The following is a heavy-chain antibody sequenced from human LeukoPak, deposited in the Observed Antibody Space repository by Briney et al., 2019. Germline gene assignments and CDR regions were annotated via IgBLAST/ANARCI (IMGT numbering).Heavy chain of an antibody. V-gene: IGHV3-11*04. D-gene: IGHD3-22*01. CDR2: ISSSGSTI. CDR3: AKDYYDSSGYINY. Sequence: GGSLRLSCAASGFTFSDYYMSWIRQAPGKGLEWVSYISSSGSTIYYADSVKGRFTISRDNAKNTLYLQMNSLRAEDTAVYYCAKDYYDSSGYINYWGQGTLVTVSS. J-gene: IGHJ4*02. CDR1: GFTFSDYY.